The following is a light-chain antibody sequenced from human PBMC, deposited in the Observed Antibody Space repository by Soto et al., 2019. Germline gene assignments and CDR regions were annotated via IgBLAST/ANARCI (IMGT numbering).Light chain of an antibody. CDR2: GAS. CDR1: QSVNSN. V-gene: IGKV3-15*01. CDR3: QHYHNWPPWT. Sequence: VMTQSPAPLSVSPGERATLSCRASQSVNSNLAWYQQKPGQAPRLLIFGASTRATGIPARFSGSGSGTEFTLTISSLQSEDFAVYYCQHYHNWPPWTFGQGTKVEI. J-gene: IGKJ1*01.